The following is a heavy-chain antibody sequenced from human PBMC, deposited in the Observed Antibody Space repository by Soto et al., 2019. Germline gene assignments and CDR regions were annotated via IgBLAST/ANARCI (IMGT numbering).Heavy chain of an antibody. CDR1: GYTFTTYY. CDR2: INPNGGST. D-gene: IGHD2-15*01. J-gene: IGHJ4*02. V-gene: IGHV1-46*01. Sequence: VQLVQSGAEVKRPGASVKVSCKASGYTFTTYYMHWVRQAPGQGLEWWGIINPNGGSTTYAQKYHGRFTMTRDTYTSTLYLELRSLRSEDTAVYYCARAGYCSGGTCFHGNCDYWGQGTLVTVSA. CDR3: ARAGYCSGGTCFHGNCDY.